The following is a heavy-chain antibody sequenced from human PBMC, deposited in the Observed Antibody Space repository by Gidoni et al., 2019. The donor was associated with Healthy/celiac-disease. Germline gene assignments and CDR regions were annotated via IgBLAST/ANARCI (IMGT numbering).Heavy chain of an antibody. D-gene: IGHD6-19*01. J-gene: IGHJ1*01. CDR2: ISYDGSNK. CDR1: GFTFSSYA. CDR3: ARDPSRLAVATEYFQH. V-gene: IGHV3-30-3*01. Sequence: QVQLVESGGGVVQPGRSLRLSCAASGFTFSSYAMHWVRQAPGKGLEWVAVISYDGSNKYYADSVKGRFTISRDNSKNTLYLQMNSLRAEDTAVYYCARDPSRLAVATEYFQHWGQGTLVTVSS.